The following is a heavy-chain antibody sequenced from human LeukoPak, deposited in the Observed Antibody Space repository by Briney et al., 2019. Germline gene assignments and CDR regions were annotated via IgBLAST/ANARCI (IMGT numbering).Heavy chain of an antibody. CDR1: GYTFTGYY. Sequence: GASVKVSCKASGYTFTGYYMHWVRQAPRQGLEWMGWINSNSGGTNYAQKFQGRVTMTRDTSISTAYMELSRLRSDDTAVYYCARDLYGLGAFFDYWGQGTLVTVSS. CDR2: INSNSGGT. J-gene: IGHJ4*02. V-gene: IGHV1-2*02. D-gene: IGHD3-16*01. CDR3: ARDLYGLGAFFDY.